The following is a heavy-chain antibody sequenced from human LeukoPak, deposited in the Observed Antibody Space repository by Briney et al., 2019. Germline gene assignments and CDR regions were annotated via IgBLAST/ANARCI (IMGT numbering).Heavy chain of an antibody. V-gene: IGHV3-9*03. J-gene: IGHJ6*03. CDR2: ISWNSGSI. CDR3: AKGGSAPRSQDYYYYMDV. Sequence: GGSLRLSCAASGFTFDDYAMHWVRQAPGKGLEWVSGISWNSGSIGYADSVKGRFTISRDNAKNSLYLQMNSLRAEDMALYYCAKGGSAPRSQDYYYYMDVWGKGTTVAVSS. D-gene: IGHD6-25*01. CDR1: GFTFDDYA.